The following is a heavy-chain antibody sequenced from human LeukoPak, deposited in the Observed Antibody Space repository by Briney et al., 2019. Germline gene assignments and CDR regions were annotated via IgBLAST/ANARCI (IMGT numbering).Heavy chain of an antibody. Sequence: QPSETLSLTCTVSGGSISRYYWSWIRQPPGKGLEWIGYIYYSGSTNYNPSLKSRVTISVDTSKNQFSLKLSSVTAADTAVYYCARAQLTYYYDSVFDYWGQGTLVTVSS. CDR2: IYYSGST. D-gene: IGHD3-22*01. V-gene: IGHV4-59*08. CDR3: ARAQLTYYYDSVFDY. J-gene: IGHJ4*02. CDR1: GGSISRYY.